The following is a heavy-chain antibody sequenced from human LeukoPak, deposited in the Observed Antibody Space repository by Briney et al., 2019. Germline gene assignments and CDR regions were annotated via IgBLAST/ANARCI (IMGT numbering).Heavy chain of an antibody. J-gene: IGHJ4*02. CDR3: ARARGRWHLLPLDF. V-gene: IGHV3-30*03. Sequence: GGSLRLSCAASAFSFSNFGINWVRQAPGKGLEWLAVITHDGATTYYVDSVKGRFTISRDNSNNSLSLQMNSLKAEDTAVYYCARARGRWHLLPLDFWGQGTLVTVSS. CDR2: ITHDGATT. D-gene: IGHD1-26*01. CDR1: AFSFSNFG.